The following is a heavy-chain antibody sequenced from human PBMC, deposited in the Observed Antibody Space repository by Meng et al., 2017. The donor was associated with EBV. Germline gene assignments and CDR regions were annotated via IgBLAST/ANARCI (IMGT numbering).Heavy chain of an antibody. D-gene: IGHD3-10*01. Sequence: GELVEAAGGGKKPGSSVKVSCKTSGGPFRYYAISWVRQAPGQGLEWLGGFLPRLGAPNYAQKFHGRVKITADESTSTHYMDLSSLRSEDTAIYYCASESGRGYTPDYWGQGTLVTVSS. V-gene: IGHV1-69*01. J-gene: IGHJ4*02. CDR2: FLPRLGAP. CDR3: ASESGRGYTPDY. CDR1: GGPFRYYA.